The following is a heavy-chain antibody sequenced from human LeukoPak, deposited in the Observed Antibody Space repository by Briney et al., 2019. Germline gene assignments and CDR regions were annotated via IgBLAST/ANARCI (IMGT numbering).Heavy chain of an antibody. CDR3: AREGVIYYYYMDV. Sequence: GGSLRLSCAASGFTFSSYWMSWVRQAPGKGLEWVANIKQDGSEKYYVDSVKGRFTISRDNAKNSLYLQMNSLRAEDTAVYYCAREGVIYYYYMDVWGKGTTVTVSS. CDR1: GFTFSSYW. CDR2: IKQDGSEK. D-gene: IGHD3-22*01. V-gene: IGHV3-7*01. J-gene: IGHJ6*03.